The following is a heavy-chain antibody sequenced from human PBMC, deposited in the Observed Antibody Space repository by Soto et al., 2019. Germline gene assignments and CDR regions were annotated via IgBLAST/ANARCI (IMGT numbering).Heavy chain of an antibody. J-gene: IGHJ3*02. Sequence: GGSLRLSCAASGFTFSSYAMSWVRQAPGKGLEWVSAISGSGGSTYYADSVKGRFTISRDNSKNTLYLQMNSLRAEDTAVYYCAKDRQGIRGPSGFDIWAQGTMVTVSS. CDR1: GFTFSSYA. CDR3: AKDRQGIRGPSGFDI. CDR2: ISGSGGST. V-gene: IGHV3-23*01. D-gene: IGHD3-3*01.